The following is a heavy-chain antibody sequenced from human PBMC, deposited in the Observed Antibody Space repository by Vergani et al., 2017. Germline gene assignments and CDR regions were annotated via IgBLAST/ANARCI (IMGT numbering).Heavy chain of an antibody. D-gene: IGHD2-2*02. CDR2: IIPIFGTA. CDR1: GGTFSSYA. V-gene: IGHV1-69*01. CDR3: ARVGCSSTSCYMTPDY. Sequence: QVQLVQSGAEVKKPGSSVKVSCKASGGTFSSYAISWVQQAPGQGLEWMGGIIPIFGTANYAQKFQGRVTITADESTSTAYMELSSLRSEDTAVYYCARVGCSSTSCYMTPDYWGQGTLVTVSS. J-gene: IGHJ4*02.